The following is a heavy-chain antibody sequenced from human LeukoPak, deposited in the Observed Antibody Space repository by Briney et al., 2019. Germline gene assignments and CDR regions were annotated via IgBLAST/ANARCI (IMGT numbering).Heavy chain of an antibody. J-gene: IGHJ4*02. V-gene: IGHV4-59*08. D-gene: IGHD6-19*01. CDR1: GGSISSYY. CDR2: IYYSGST. CDR3: ARQIAVAGSYYFDY. Sequence: SETLSLTCTVSGGSISSYYWSWIRQPPVKGLEWIGYIYYSGSTSYNPSLKSRVTISVDTSKNQFSLKLSPVTAADTAVYYCARQIAVAGSYYFDYWGQGTLVTVSS.